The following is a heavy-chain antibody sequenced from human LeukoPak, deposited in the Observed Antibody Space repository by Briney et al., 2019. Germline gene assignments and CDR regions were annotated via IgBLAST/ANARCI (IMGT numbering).Heavy chain of an antibody. Sequence: GGSLRLSCAASGFTFSSYWMSWARQAPGKGLEWVANINQDGSAKDYGGSVEGRFTISRDNAKNSLYLQMNSLTAEDTAVYFCASAPNENYFDFWGQGTLVTVAS. V-gene: IGHV3-7*01. CDR1: GFTFSSYW. CDR3: ASAPNENYFDF. J-gene: IGHJ4*02. CDR2: INQDGSAK.